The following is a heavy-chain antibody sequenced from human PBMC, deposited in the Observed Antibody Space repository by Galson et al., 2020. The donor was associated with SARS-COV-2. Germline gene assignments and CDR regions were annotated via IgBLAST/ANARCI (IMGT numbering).Heavy chain of an antibody. CDR2: LSGSGNTP. V-gene: IGHV3-23*01. J-gene: IGHJ4*02. D-gene: IGHD2-15*01. CDR1: GFTFSTNA. CDR3: ARDHSSRYYFDA. Sequence: GGSLRLSCEASGFTFSTNAMAWVRQAPGMGLEWVSSLSGSGNTPYYADSVKGRFTISRDNSKSTLYLQMNSLRADDTAVYYCARDHSSRYYFDAWGQGSLVTVSS.